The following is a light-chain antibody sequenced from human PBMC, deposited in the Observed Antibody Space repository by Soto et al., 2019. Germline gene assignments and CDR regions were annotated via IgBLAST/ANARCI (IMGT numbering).Light chain of an antibody. CDR3: QQLNLYPPFT. J-gene: IGKJ2*01. CDR2: AVS. V-gene: IGKV1-9*01. Sequence: DIQLTQSPSFLSASVGDRVTITCRASQGIRSSLAWYQQRPGKAPKLLIYAVSILQSGVPSRFSGSGSGTEFTLTISSLQPEDFATYYCQQLNLYPPFTFGQGTKLETK. CDR1: QGIRSS.